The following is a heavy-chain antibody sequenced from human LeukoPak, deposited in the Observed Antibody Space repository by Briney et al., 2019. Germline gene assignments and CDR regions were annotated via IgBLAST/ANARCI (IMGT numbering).Heavy chain of an antibody. D-gene: IGHD6-13*01. CDR3: ARVGNDLDAAVPYYYYYYMDV. CDR2: IYYSGST. Sequence: SETLSLTCTVSGGSISSSSYYWGWIRQPPGKGLEWIGSIYYSGSTYYNPSLKSRVTISVDTSKNQFSLKLSSVTAADTAVYYCARVGNDLDAAVPYYYYYYMDVWGKGTTVTVSS. V-gene: IGHV4-39*07. J-gene: IGHJ6*03. CDR1: GGSISSSSYY.